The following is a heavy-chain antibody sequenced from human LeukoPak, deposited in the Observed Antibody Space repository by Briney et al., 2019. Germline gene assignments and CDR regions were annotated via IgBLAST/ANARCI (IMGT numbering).Heavy chain of an antibody. CDR3: ASFFYNWNDGFAFDI. CDR2: IYYSGST. V-gene: IGHV4-39*01. J-gene: IGHJ3*02. CDR1: GGSISSSSYY. Sequence: SETLSLTCTVSGGSISSSSYYWGWIRQPPGKGLEWIGSIYYSGSTYYNPSLKSRVTISVDTSKNQFSLKLSSVTAADTAVYYCASFFYNWNDGFAFDIWGQGTMVTVSS. D-gene: IGHD1-20*01.